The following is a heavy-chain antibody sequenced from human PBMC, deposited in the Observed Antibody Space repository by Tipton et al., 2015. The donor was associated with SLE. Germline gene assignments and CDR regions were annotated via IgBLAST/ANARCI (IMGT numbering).Heavy chain of an antibody. Sequence: TLSLTCTVSGYSISSGYYWGWIRQPPGKGLEWIGSIYHSGSTYYNPSLKSRVTISVDTSKNQFSLKLSSVTAADTAVYYCAGGGGYFDYWGQGTLVTVSS. J-gene: IGHJ4*02. CDR3: AGGGGYFDY. CDR2: IYHSGST. V-gene: IGHV4-38-2*02. CDR1: GYSISSGYY. D-gene: IGHD3-16*01.